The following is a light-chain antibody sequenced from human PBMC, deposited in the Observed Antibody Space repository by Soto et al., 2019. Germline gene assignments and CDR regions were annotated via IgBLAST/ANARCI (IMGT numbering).Light chain of an antibody. Sequence: DIQMTQPPSSLSASVGDRVTITCRASQSISSYLNWYQQKPGKAPKLLIYAASSLQRGVPSRFSGSGSGTDFTLTISSLQPEDFATYYCQQSYSTPPMYTVGQGTKLEIK. CDR1: QSISSY. CDR3: QQSYSTPPMYT. V-gene: IGKV1-39*01. J-gene: IGKJ2*01. CDR2: AAS.